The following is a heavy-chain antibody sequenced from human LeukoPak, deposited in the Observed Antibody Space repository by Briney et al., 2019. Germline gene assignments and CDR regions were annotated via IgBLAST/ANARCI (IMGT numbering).Heavy chain of an antibody. V-gene: IGHV3-48*01. CDR2: ITRGSSAR. Sequence: GGSLRLSCAASGFTFSSYSMNWVRQAPGKGLEWVSYITRGSSARYYADAVKGRFTISRDNAKNSLYLQMNSLRAEDTAVYYCATQWELHPAFWGQGTLVTVSS. D-gene: IGHD1-26*01. CDR1: GFTFSSYS. CDR3: ATQWELHPAF. J-gene: IGHJ4*02.